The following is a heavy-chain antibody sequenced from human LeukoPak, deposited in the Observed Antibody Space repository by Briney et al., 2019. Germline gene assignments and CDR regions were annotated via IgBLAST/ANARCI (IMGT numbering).Heavy chain of an antibody. CDR2: IKQDGSEK. CDR3: ARGFASGDYGAD. CDR1: GFTYSLFW. J-gene: IGHJ4*02. D-gene: IGHD4-17*01. V-gene: IGHV3-7*01. Sequence: GGPLRLSCAASGFTYSLFWMSWVRQATGKGLEWVANIKQDGSEKYYVDSVKGRFTISRDNAERSLYLQMNSLRAEDTAVYYCARGFASGDYGADWGQGTLVTVSS.